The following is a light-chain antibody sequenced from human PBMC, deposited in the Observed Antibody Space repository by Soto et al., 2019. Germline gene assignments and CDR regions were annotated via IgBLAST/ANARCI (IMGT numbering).Light chain of an antibody. CDR2: GAS. J-gene: IGKJ1*01. Sequence: EIVMTQSPATLSVSQGERATLSCRASQSVSSNLAWYQQKPGQAPRLLIYGASTRATGIPARFSGSGSGTEFTLTISSLQSEDFVVYYCQQYNNWPTWTFGQGAKVEIK. CDR1: QSVSSN. V-gene: IGKV3-15*01. CDR3: QQYNNWPTWT.